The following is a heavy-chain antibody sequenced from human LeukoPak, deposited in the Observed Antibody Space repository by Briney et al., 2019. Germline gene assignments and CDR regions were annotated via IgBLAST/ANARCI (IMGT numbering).Heavy chain of an antibody. Sequence: PSETLSLTCTVSGGSISSSSYYWGWIRQPPGKGLEWIGNIYYSGSTYYNPSLKSRVTISVDTSKNQFSLKLSSVTAADTAVFYCARLLRIQTSLDHWGQGTLVTVSS. CDR1: GGSISSSSYY. V-gene: IGHV4-39*01. D-gene: IGHD2-15*01. J-gene: IGHJ4*02. CDR2: IYYSGST. CDR3: ARLLRIQTSLDH.